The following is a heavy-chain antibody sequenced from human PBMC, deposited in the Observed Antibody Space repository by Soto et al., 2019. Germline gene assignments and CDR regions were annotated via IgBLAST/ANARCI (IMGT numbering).Heavy chain of an antibody. Sequence: EVQVLESGGGLGQPGGSLRLSCAASGFTFSSYAMSWVRQAPGKGLEWVSAISAGAVATNYADSVKGRFTISRDNSKNTLYVQMNSLRAEDTAVYYCAKGRESSGSYRPFDYWGQGTLVTVSS. J-gene: IGHJ4*02. D-gene: IGHD3-22*01. CDR3: AKGRESSGSYRPFDY. V-gene: IGHV3-23*01. CDR2: ISAGAVAT. CDR1: GFTFSSYA.